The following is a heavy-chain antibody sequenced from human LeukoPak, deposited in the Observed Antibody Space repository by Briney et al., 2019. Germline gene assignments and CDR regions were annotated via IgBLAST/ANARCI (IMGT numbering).Heavy chain of an antibody. CDR2: IKQDGSEK. CDR3: ARSRYNYRDAFDI. Sequence: GGSLRLSCAASGFTFSSYWMNWVRQAPGKGLEWVANIKQDGSEKYYADSVKGRSTISRDNAKKSLSLQMNSLRAEDTAVYYCARSRYNYRDAFDIWGQGTMVTVSS. D-gene: IGHD5-18*01. CDR1: GFTFSSYW. J-gene: IGHJ3*02. V-gene: IGHV3-7*05.